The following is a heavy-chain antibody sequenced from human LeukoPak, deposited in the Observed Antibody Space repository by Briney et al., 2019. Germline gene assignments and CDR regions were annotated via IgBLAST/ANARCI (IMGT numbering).Heavy chain of an antibody. J-gene: IGHJ6*03. V-gene: IGHV4-39*07. D-gene: IGHD3-16*01. Sequence: SETLSLTCTVSGGSISSYYWGWIRQPPGKGLEWIGRIYFIGITYYNPSLKSRITISVDTSKNQLSLKLNSVIAADTAVYYCARVKKGDYMDVWGKGTTVTVSS. CDR3: ARVKKGDYMDV. CDR2: IYFIGIT. CDR1: GGSISSYY.